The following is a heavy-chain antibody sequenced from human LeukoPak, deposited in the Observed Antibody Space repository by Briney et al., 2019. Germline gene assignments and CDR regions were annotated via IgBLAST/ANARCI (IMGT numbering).Heavy chain of an antibody. CDR3: ARDPPHDSSGYYSDY. D-gene: IGHD3-22*01. CDR1: GGSISSYY. Sequence: PSETLSLTCTVSGGSISSYYWSWIRQPPGKGLEWIGSFYHSGSTYYNPSLKSRVIISVDTSKNQFSLKLSSVTAADTAVYYCARDPPHDSSGYYSDYWGQGTLVTVSS. J-gene: IGHJ4*02. V-gene: IGHV4-59*01. CDR2: FYHSGST.